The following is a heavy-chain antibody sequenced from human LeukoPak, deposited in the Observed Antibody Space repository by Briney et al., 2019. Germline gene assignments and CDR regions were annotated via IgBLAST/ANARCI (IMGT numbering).Heavy chain of an antibody. D-gene: IGHD3-22*01. CDR2: ISAYNGNT. J-gene: IGHJ4*02. CDR1: GYTFTSYG. V-gene: IGHV1-18*01. Sequence: GASVKVSCKASGYTFTSYGISWVRQAPGQGLEWMGWISAYNGNTNYAQKLQGRVTMTTDTSTSTAYMELRSLRSDDTAVYYCARDREYYYDSSEFDYWGQGTLVTVSS. CDR3: ARDREYYYDSSEFDY.